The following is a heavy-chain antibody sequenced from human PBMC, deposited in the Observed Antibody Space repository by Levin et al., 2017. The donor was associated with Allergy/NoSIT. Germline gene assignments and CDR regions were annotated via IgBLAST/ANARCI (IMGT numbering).Heavy chain of an antibody. CDR3: VRDAQFQWSLDRAEGFDI. Sequence: EASVKVSCKASGYSFTDYGISWVRQAPGQGLEWLAWISVFNGNTDYAQSFQGRVTLNTDISTSTAYMELRSLTPDDTAMSYCVRDAQFQWSLDRAEGFDIWGLGTMVTVSS. D-gene: IGHD2-15*01. J-gene: IGHJ3*02. CDR1: GYSFTDYG. V-gene: IGHV1-18*01. CDR2: ISVFNGNT.